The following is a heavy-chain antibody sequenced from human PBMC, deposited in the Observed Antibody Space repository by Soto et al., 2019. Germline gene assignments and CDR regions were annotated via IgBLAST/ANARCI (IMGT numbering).Heavy chain of an antibody. V-gene: IGHV4-61*01. CDR2: IYYSGST. CDR1: DGSVSRGIYY. Sequence: TGTLALGCTVPDGSVSRGIYYWSWIRQPPGKGLEWIGYIYYSGSTNYNPSLKSRVTISVDTSKNQFSLKLSSVTAADTVVYYFASVFCRCFDHRDLRAFPTQRTSDL. J-gene: IGHJ2*01. CDR3: ASVFCRCFDHRDLRAFPTQRTSDL. D-gene: IGHD3-16*01.